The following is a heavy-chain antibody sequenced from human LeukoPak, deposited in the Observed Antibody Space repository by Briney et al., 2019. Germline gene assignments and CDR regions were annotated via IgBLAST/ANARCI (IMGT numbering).Heavy chain of an antibody. D-gene: IGHD2-2*01. CDR1: GFTFSSYA. CDR3: VKVLRAHCSSTSCYDYFDY. CDR2: ISSNGGST. V-gene: IGHV3-64D*06. J-gene: IGHJ4*02. Sequence: GGSLRLSCSASGFTFSSYAMHWVRQAPGKGLEYVSAISSNGGSTYYADSVKGRFTISRDNSKNALYPQMSSLRAEDTAVYYCVKVLRAHCSSTSCYDYFDYWGQGTLVTVSS.